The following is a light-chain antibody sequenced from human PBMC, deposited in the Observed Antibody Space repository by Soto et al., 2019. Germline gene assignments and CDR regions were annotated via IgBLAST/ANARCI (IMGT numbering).Light chain of an antibody. Sequence: QSALTQPPSASESPGQSVTISCTGTSSDVGGYHYVSWYQHHPGRAPKLLIYEVEKRPPGAPGRFSGSKSGNTASLTVSGLQADDEADYYCLSYGGSNNYVFGTGTKLTVL. V-gene: IGLV2-8*01. CDR3: LSYGGSNNYV. CDR1: SSDVGGYHY. CDR2: EVE. J-gene: IGLJ1*01.